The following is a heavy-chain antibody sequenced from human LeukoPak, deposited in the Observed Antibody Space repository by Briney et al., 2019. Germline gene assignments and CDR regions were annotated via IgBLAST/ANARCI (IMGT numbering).Heavy chain of an antibody. CDR3: ARVTTWAVDY. CDR1: GHSISSGYF. V-gene: IGHV4-38-2*02. J-gene: IGHJ4*02. D-gene: IGHD1-14*01. Sequence: SGTLSLTCTVSGHSISSGYFWGWIRQPPGKGLEWIGVGSMYHTGSTYYNPSLKSRVTISIDTSKNEFSLKLSSVTAADTAVYYCARVTTWAVDYWGQGTLVTVSS. CDR2: MYHTGST.